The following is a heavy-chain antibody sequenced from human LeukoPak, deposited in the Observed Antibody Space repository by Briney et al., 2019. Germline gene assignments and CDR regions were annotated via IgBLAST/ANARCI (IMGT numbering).Heavy chain of an antibody. CDR2: INHSGST. CDR3: ARGMASDSSVVFDY. D-gene: IGHD3-22*01. Sequence: SETLSLTCAVYGGSFSGYYWSWIRQPPGKGLEWIGEINHSGSTNYNPSLKSRVTISVDTSKNQFSLKLSSVTAADTAVYYCARGMASDSSVVFDYWGRGTLVTVSS. V-gene: IGHV4-34*01. CDR1: GGSFSGYY. J-gene: IGHJ4*02.